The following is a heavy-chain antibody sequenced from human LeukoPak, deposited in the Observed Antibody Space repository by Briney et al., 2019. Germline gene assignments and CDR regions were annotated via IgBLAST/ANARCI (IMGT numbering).Heavy chain of an antibody. Sequence: GGSLRLSCAASGFTFSNYWMHWIRQAPGEALMWVSRIKSDGSSTTYADSVKGRFTISRDNAKNTLYLQMNSLRAEDTAVYYCSRDSLSSCGGDCYSGLDVWGQGTTVTVSS. CDR2: IKSDGSST. D-gene: IGHD2-21*02. J-gene: IGHJ6*02. V-gene: IGHV3-74*01. CDR1: GFTFSNYW. CDR3: SRDSLSSCGGDCYSGLDV.